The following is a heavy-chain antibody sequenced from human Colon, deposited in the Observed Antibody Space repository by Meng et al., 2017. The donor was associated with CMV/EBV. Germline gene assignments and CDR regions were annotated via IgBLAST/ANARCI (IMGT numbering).Heavy chain of an antibody. CDR2: IWYDGSNK. D-gene: IGHD3-10*01. Sequence: GGSLRLSCAASGFTFSSYGMHWVRQAPGKGLEWVAVIWYDGSNKYYADSVKGRFTISRDNSKNTLYLQMNRLRAEDTAVYYCAKDPRSGISQRVGMDVWGQGTTVTVSS. CDR3: AKDPRSGISQRVGMDV. V-gene: IGHV3-33*06. J-gene: IGHJ6*02. CDR1: GFTFSSYG.